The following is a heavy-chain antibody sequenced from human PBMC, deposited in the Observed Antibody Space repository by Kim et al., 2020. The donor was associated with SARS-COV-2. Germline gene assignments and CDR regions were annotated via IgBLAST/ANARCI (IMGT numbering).Heavy chain of an antibody. CDR2: IYGRGATT. Sequence: GGSLRLSCAASGFTFSNYPMSWVRQAPGKGLEWVSTIYGRGATTYYPGSVKGRFTISRDNSKNTLYLQMNNLRAEDTAVYFCAKDGQLDYWGQGTLVTVSS. V-gene: IGHV3-23*01. J-gene: IGHJ4*02. CDR3: AKDGQLDY. CDR1: GFTFSNYP. D-gene: IGHD1-1*01.